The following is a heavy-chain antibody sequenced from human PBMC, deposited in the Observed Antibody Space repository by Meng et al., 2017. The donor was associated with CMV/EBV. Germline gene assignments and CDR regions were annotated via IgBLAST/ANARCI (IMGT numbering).Heavy chain of an antibody. J-gene: IGHJ4*02. Sequence: GESLKISCSASGFTFSSYSMNWVRPAPGQGLEWVSSISSSISYIYYANSVKVRFTISRDNANNSLYLQMNRLRAEDTAVYYCARRGYSSSWYNSDYFDYWGQGTLVTVSS. CDR3: ARRGYSSSWYNSDYFDY. V-gene: IGHV3-21*01. CDR1: GFTFSSYS. D-gene: IGHD6-13*01. CDR2: ISSSISYI.